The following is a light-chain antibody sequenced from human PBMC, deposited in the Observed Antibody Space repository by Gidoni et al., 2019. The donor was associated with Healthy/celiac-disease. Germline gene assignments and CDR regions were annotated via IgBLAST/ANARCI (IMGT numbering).Light chain of an antibody. V-gene: IGKV3-20*01. CDR1: QSVSSSY. Sequence: EIVLTQSSGPLSLSPGERATLSCRASQSVSSSYLAWSQQKPGQAPRLLIYGASSRATGTPDRFSGSGSGTDFTLTISRLEPEDFAVYYCQQYGSSPWTFGQGTKVEIK. CDR2: GAS. CDR3: QQYGSSPWT. J-gene: IGKJ1*01.